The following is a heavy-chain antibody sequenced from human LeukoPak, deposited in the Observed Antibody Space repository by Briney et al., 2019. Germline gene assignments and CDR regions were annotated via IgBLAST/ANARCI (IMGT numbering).Heavy chain of an antibody. J-gene: IGHJ4*02. CDR1: GGSISSYY. D-gene: IGHD3-22*01. CDR3: ATRPPRGPYYYDLWGNFDY. CDR2: INHSGST. V-gene: IGHV4-34*01. Sequence: PSETLSLTCTVSGGSISSYYWSWIRQPPGKGLEWIGEINHSGSTNYNPSLRSRVTISVDTSKNQFSLKLSSVTAADTAVYYCATRPPRGPYYYDLWGNFDYWGQGTLVTVSS.